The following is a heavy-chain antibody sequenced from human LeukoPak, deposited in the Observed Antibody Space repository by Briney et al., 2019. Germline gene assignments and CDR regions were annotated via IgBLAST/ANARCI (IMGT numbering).Heavy chain of an antibody. V-gene: IGHV3-30-3*01. CDR3: ASQTYDFWSGSRFDP. CDR1: GFTFSSYA. Sequence: GGSLRLSCAASGFTFSSYAMHWVRQAPGMGLEWVAVISYDGSNKYYADSVKGRFTISRDNSKNTLYLQMNSLRAEDTAVYYCASQTYDFWSGSRFDPWGQGTLVTVSS. J-gene: IGHJ5*02. D-gene: IGHD3-3*01. CDR2: ISYDGSNK.